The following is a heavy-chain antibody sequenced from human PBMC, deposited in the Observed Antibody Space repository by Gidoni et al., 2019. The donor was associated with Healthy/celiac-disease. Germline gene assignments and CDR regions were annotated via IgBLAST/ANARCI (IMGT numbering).Heavy chain of an antibody. D-gene: IGHD6-19*01. CDR2: ISSSSSYI. V-gene: IGHV3-21*01. CDR3: AGGSSGWLTPLRY. J-gene: IGHJ4*02. CDR1: GFTFSSYS. Sequence: EVQLVESGGGVVKPGGSLRLSCAASGFTFSSYSMNWVRQAPGKGLEWVSSISSSSSYIYYADSVKGRFTISRDNAKNSLYLQMNSLRAEDTAVYYCAGGSSGWLTPLRYWGQGTLVTVSS.